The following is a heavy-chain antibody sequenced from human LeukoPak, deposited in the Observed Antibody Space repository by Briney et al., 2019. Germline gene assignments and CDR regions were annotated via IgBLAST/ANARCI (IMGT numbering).Heavy chain of an antibody. J-gene: IGHJ4*02. D-gene: IGHD2-21*02. CDR1: GYSFSNYW. Sequence: GEALKISWEGSGYSFSNYWIGWVRQMPGKGLGWMGIIYPGDYETRYSPSFQGLVTISVDKSISTAYLQWSSLKASDTAMYYCAIPPGYCGNDCSFDHWGQGTLVSVSS. V-gene: IGHV5-51*01. CDR2: IYPGDYET. CDR3: AIPPGYCGNDCSFDH.